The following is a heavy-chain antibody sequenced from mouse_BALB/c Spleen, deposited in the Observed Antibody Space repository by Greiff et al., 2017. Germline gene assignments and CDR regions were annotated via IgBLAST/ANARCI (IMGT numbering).Heavy chain of an antibody. Sequence: EVQRVESGGGLVKPGGSLKLSCAASGFTFSSYTMSWVRQTPEKRLEWVATISSGGSYTYYPDSVKGRFTISRDNAKNTLYLQMSSLKSEDTAMYYCTRDQYYGSSYWYFDVWGAGTTVTVSS. D-gene: IGHD1-1*01. J-gene: IGHJ1*01. CDR2: ISSGGSYT. CDR1: GFTFSSYT. V-gene: IGHV5-6-4*01. CDR3: TRDQYYGSSYWYFDV.